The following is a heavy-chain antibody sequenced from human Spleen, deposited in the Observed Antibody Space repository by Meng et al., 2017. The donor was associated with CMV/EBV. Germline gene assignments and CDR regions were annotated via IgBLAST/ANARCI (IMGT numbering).Heavy chain of an antibody. CDR3: AKSADSGSFSLYYRYGMDL. D-gene: IGHD1-26*01. J-gene: IGHJ6*02. Sequence: GESLKISCAASGFAFNTDAMSWVRQVPGMGLEWVSAISGSGSFTYYADLVKGRFTISRDNSENTMYLQMNRLRADDTAVYYCAKSADSGSFSLYYRYGMDLWGQGTTVTVSS. V-gene: IGHV3-23*01. CDR2: ISGSGSFT. CDR1: GFAFNTDA.